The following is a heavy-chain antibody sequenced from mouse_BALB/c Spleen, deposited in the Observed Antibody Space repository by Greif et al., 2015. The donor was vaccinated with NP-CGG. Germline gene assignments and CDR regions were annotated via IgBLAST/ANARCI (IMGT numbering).Heavy chain of an antibody. J-gene: IGHJ4*01. CDR2: IWAGGST. Sequence: VNVVESGPGLVAPSQSLSITCTVSGFSLTSYGVHWVRQPPGKGLEWLGVIWAGGSTNYNSALMSRLSISKDNSKSQVFLKMNSLQTDDTAMYYCARDLEDYAMDYWVQGTSVTVSS. V-gene: IGHV2-9*02. CDR3: ARDLEDYAMDY. CDR1: GFSLTSYG.